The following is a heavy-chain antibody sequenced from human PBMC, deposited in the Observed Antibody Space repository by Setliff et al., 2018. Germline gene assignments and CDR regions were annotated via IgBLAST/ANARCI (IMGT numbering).Heavy chain of an antibody. V-gene: IGHV3-7*03. CDR3: VKGTNVVMVYTGFDH. CDR1: GFTFSNYW. Sequence: GGSLRLSCSASGFTFSNYWMSWVRQAPGKGLEWVANIKQDGSEKFYVDSVKGRFTISRDNTKNSIHLQMNNLRAEDTAVYYCVKGTNVVMVYTGFDHWGQGTLVTVSS. CDR2: IKQDGSEK. J-gene: IGHJ4*01. D-gene: IGHD2-8*01.